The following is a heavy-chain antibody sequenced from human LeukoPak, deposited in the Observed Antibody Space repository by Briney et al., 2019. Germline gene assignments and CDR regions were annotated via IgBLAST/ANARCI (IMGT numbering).Heavy chain of an antibody. Sequence: ETLSLTXTVSGGSISSSYWSWGRQAPGEGGGWGSAISGSGGSTYYADSVKGRFTISRDNSKNTLYLQMNSLRAEDTAVYYCASRADYYDGSGYYHGDDYWGQGTLVTVSS. CDR2: ISGSGGST. V-gene: IGHV3-23*01. J-gene: IGHJ4*02. D-gene: IGHD3-22*01. CDR3: ASRADYYDGSGYYHGDDY. CDR1: GGSISSSY.